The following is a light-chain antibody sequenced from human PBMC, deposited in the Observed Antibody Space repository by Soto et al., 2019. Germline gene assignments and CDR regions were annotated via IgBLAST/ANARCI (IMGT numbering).Light chain of an antibody. V-gene: IGKV3-20*01. J-gene: IGKJ1*01. CDR3: QQYNNWPPT. Sequence: EIVLTQSPGTLSLSPGERATLSCRASQSVSSSYLAWYQQKPGQAPRLLIYGASSGATGIPDRFSGSGSGTDFTLTISRLEPEDFAVYYCQQYNNWPPTFGQGTKVDIK. CDR2: GAS. CDR1: QSVSSSY.